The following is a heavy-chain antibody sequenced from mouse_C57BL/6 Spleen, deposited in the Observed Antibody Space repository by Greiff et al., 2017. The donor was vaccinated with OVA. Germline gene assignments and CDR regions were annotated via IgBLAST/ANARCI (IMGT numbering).Heavy chain of an antibody. J-gene: IGHJ2*01. CDR1: GFTFTDYY. Sequence: VQLQQSGGGLVQPGGSLSLSCAASGFTFTDYYMSWVRQPPGKALEWLGFIRNKANGYTTEYRASVKGRFTISRDNSQSILYLQRKALRAEDSATYYCARYKTTIARDDWGQGTTLTVSS. D-gene: IGHD6-1*01. V-gene: IGHV7-3*01. CDR3: ARYKTTIARDD. CDR2: IRNKANGYTT.